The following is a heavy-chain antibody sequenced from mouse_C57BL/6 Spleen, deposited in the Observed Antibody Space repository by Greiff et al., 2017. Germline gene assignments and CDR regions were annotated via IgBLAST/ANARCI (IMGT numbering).Heavy chain of an antibody. V-gene: IGHV5-15*01. CDR1: GFTFSDYG. D-gene: IGHD2-3*01. CDR3: ARLGWLQSWAMDY. CDR2: ISNLAYSI. J-gene: IGHJ4*01. Sequence: EVKVVESGGGLVQPGGSLKLPCAASGFTFSDYGMAWVRQAPRKGPEWVAFISNLAYSIYYADTVKGRFTISIENAKNTLYLAMSSLRSEDTARYYCARLGWLQSWAMDYWGQGTSVTVSS.